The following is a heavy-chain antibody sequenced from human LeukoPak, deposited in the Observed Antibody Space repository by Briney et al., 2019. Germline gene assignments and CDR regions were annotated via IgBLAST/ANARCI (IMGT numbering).Heavy chain of an antibody. Sequence: PGGSLRLSCAVSGLIFNVSAIHWVRQASGKGLEWVGRIRIKPNAYATAYTAAVKGRFPMSRDDSKNTAYLEMNSLKIEDRAVYYCTRPRTHNWNYKDHWGQGTLVTVSS. J-gene: IGHJ4*02. CDR3: TRPRTHNWNYKDH. CDR1: GLIFNVSA. CDR2: IRIKPNAYAT. V-gene: IGHV3-73*01. D-gene: IGHD1-7*01.